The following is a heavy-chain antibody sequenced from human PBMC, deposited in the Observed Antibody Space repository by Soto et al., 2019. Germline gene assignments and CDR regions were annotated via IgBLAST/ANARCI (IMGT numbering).Heavy chain of an antibody. Sequence: QVQLQESGPGLLNPSQTLSVTCTVSGGSISSGGYYWSWIRQHPGKGLEWIGYIYYSGSTSYNPSLKSRVTISVDTSKNQFSLRLSSVTTADTAVYFCARASFSASHYNWGQGTVVTVSS. D-gene: IGHD4-4*01. J-gene: IGHJ4*02. CDR3: ARASFSASHYN. V-gene: IGHV4-31*03. CDR2: IYYSGST. CDR1: GGSISSGGYY.